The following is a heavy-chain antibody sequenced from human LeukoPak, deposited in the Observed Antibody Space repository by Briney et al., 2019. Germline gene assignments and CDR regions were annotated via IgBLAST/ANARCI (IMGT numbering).Heavy chain of an antibody. CDR1: GFTFSSYG. J-gene: IGHJ4*02. D-gene: IGHD2-15*01. V-gene: IGHV3-30*18. CDR2: ISYDGSNK. CDR3: AKELDPIVVVVAALDY. Sequence: PGGSLRLSCAASGFTFSSYGMHWVRQAPGKGLEWVAVISYDGSNKYYADSVKGRFTISRDNSKNTLYLQMNSLRAEDTAVYYCAKELDPIVVVVAALDYWGQGTLVTVSS.